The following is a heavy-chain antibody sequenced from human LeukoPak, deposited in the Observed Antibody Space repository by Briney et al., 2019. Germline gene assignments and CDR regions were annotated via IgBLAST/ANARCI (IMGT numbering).Heavy chain of an antibody. CDR3: ARQSSRYDSSGYFDY. CDR1: GYSFTSYW. Sequence: GESLKISCKGSGYSFTSYWIGWVRQMPRKGLEWMGIIYPGDSDTRYSPSFQGQVTISADKSISTAYLQWSSLKASDTAMYYCARQSSRYDSSGYFDYWGQGTLVTVSS. CDR2: IYPGDSDT. J-gene: IGHJ4*02. D-gene: IGHD3-22*01. V-gene: IGHV5-51*01.